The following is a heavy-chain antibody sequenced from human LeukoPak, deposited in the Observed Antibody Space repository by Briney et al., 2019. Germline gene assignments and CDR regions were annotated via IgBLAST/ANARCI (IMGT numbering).Heavy chain of an antibody. D-gene: IGHD1-26*01. V-gene: IGHV1-69*05. J-gene: IGHJ4*02. CDR3: ASAGVWDKWELSTPYYFDY. CDR2: IIPIFGTA. CDR1: GGTFSSYA. Sequence: GASVKVSCKASGGTFSSYAISWVRQAPGQGLEWMGGIIPIFGTANYAQKFQGRVTITTDESTSTAYMELSSLRSEDTAVYYCASAGVWDKWELSTPYYFDYWGQGTLVTVSS.